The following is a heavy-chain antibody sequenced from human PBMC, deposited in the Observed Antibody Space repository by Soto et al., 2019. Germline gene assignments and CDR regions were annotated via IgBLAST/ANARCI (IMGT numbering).Heavy chain of an antibody. D-gene: IGHD6-19*01. CDR3: ARSSIGVAGPLEY. J-gene: IGHJ4*02. CDR2: IHPGDSDA. V-gene: IGHV5-51*01. CDR1: GYSFTRYW. Sequence: PVESLNISCKGSGYSFTRYWIGWVRQMPGKGLEWMGIIHPGDSDARYSPSFQVQVTISVDKSISTAYMQWSSLKASDTAIYYCARSSIGVAGPLEYWRQGTLVTVSS.